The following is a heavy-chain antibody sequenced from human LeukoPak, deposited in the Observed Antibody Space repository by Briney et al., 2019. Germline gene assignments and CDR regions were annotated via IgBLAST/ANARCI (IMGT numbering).Heavy chain of an antibody. V-gene: IGHV3-64D*06. CDR2: ISMNVQTT. CDR1: GLTFSSYG. CDR3: VREGLERRTNFDY. J-gene: IGHJ4*02. Sequence: GGSLRLSCAASGLTFSSYGMHWVRQAPGKGLQFVSGISMNVQTTYYAGSVKGRFTISRDSSKNTVYLQMNSLTAEDTAVYYCVREGLERRTNFDYWGQGTLVSVSS. D-gene: IGHD1-1*01.